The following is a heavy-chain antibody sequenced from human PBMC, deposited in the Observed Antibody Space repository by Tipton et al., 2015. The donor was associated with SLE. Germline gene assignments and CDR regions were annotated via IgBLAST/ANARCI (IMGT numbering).Heavy chain of an antibody. CDR2: IYYSGRG. V-gene: IGHV4-30-2*01. Sequence: TLSLTCAVSGGSITSSGYSWSWIRQPPGKGLEWIGYIYYSGRGYYDPSLRSRVTMSVDSSKNQFSLNMNSLTAADTAVYFCARHGDQLGIYWYFDLWGRGTLVTVSS. D-gene: IGHD7-27*01. CDR1: GGSITSSGYS. J-gene: IGHJ2*01. CDR3: ARHGDQLGIYWYFDL.